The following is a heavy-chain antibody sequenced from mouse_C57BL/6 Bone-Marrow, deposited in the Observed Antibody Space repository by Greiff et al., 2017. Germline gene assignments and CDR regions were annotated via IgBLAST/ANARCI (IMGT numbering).Heavy chain of an antibody. V-gene: IGHV1-80*01. CDR1: GYAFSSYW. D-gene: IGHD2-14*01. CDR2: INPGDGDT. Sequence: QVQLQQSGAELVRPGASVKMSCKASGYAFSSYWMHWVKQRPGQGLEWIGKINPGDGDTNYNEKFKGKATLTADKSSSTAYMQLSSLTSEDSAVYFCALGGFGYWG. J-gene: IGHJ3*01. CDR3: ALGGFGY.